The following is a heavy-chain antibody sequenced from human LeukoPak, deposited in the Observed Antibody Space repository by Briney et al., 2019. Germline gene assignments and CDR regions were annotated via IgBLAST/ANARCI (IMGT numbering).Heavy chain of an antibody. J-gene: IGHJ6*03. CDR3: ARDDYSNYGYYYYYMDV. CDR1: GFTFSSYW. D-gene: IGHD4-11*01. Sequence: SGGSLRLSCAASGFTFSSYWMSWVRQAPGKGLEWVANIKGSGSEKYYVASVKGRFTISRDNANNSLYLQMNSLRAEDTAVYYCARDDYSNYGYYYYYMDVWGKGTTVTLSS. V-gene: IGHV3-7*01. CDR2: IKGSGSEK.